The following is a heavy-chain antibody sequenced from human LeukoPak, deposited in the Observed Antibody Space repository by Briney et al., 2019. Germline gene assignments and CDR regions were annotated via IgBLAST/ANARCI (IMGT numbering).Heavy chain of an antibody. J-gene: IGHJ6*02. D-gene: IGHD2-15*01. CDR3: ERGYCSGGSCYGSYYYYHMDV. CDR2: IIPIFGTS. V-gene: IGHV1-69*13. Sequence: ASVTVSCKASGGTFSSYAIIWVRQAPGQGLEWMGGIIPIFGTSNYAQKFQGRVTITADESTSTAYMDLSSLRSEDTAVYYCERGYCSGGSCYGSYYYYHMDVWGQGTTVTVS. CDR1: GGTFSSYA.